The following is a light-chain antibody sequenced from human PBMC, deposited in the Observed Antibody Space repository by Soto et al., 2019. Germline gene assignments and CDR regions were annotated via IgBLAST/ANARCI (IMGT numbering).Light chain of an antibody. Sequence: EIVLTQSPGTLSLSPGETATVSCRATESLITKALAWYQQKPGQAPRLLIYGASTRATGIPARFSGSGSGTEFTLTISSLQSEDFAVYYCQQYNNWPPLTFGGGTKVEIK. CDR1: ESLITKA. V-gene: IGKV3-15*01. J-gene: IGKJ4*01. CDR2: GAS. CDR3: QQYNNWPPLT.